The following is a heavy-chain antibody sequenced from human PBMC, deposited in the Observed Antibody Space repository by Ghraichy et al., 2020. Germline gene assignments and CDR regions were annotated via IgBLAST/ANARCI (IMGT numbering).Heavy chain of an antibody. CDR3: ASPIEENYDSSGYYSYYYGMDV. CDR1: GGTFSSYA. J-gene: IGHJ6*02. D-gene: IGHD3-22*01. Sequence: SVKVSCKASGGTFSSYAISWVRQAPGQGLEWMGGIIPIFGTANYAQKFQGRVTITADKSTSTAYMELSSLRSEDTAVYYCASPIEENYDSSGYYSYYYGMDVWGQGTTVTVSS. V-gene: IGHV1-69*06. CDR2: IIPIFGTA.